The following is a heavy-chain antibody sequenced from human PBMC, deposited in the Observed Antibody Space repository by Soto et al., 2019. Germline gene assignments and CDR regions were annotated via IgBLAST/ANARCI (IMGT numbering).Heavy chain of an antibody. J-gene: IGHJ1*01. CDR3: ARAVDYYDSSGYYTHEYFQH. CDR1: GYTFTSYG. CDR2: ISAYNGNT. Sequence: QVQLVQSGAEVKKPGASVKVSCKASGYTFTSYGISWVRQAPGQGLEWMGWISAYNGNTNYAQKIQGRATMTTDTATSTAYMELRSLRSDATAVYYCARAVDYYDSSGYYTHEYFQHWGQGTLVTVSS. D-gene: IGHD3-22*01. V-gene: IGHV1-18*01.